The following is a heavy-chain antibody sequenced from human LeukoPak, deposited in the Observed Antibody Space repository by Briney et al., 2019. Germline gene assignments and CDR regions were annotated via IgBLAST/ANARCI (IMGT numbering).Heavy chain of an antibody. V-gene: IGHV3-21*01. CDR1: GFTFSSYS. CDR2: ISSSSSYI. J-gene: IGHJ4*02. CDR3: ARDLVGRYCSSTSCTTIDYFDY. D-gene: IGHD2-2*01. Sequence: GGSLRLSCAASGFTFSSYSMNWVRQAPGEGLEWVSSISSSSSYIYYADSVKGRFIISRDNAKNSLYLQMNSLRAEDTAVYYCARDLVGRYCSSTSCTTIDYFDYWGQGTLVTVSS.